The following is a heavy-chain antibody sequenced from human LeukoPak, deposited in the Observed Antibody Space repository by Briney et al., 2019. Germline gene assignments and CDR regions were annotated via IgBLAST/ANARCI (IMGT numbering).Heavy chain of an antibody. J-gene: IGHJ4*02. Sequence: GGSLRLSCAASGFTFSSYAMHWVRQAPGKGLEWVAVISYDGSNNYYADSVKGRFTISRDNSKNTLYLQMNSLRAEDTAVYYCARDSTMTTVTFVDYWGQGTLVTVSS. V-gene: IGHV3-30*04. CDR2: ISYDGSNN. CDR3: ARDSTMTTVTFVDY. D-gene: IGHD4-17*01. CDR1: GFTFSSYA.